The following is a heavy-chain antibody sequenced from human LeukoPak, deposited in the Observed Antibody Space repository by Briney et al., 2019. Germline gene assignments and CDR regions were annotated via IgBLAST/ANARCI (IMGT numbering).Heavy chain of an antibody. CDR1: GGTFSSYA. CDR3: ARSIRLDYYYYMDV. D-gene: IGHD6-6*01. Sequence: SVKVSCKASGGTFSSYAISWVRQAPGQGLEWMGGIIPIFGTANYAQKFQGRVTITTDESTSTAYMELSSLRSEDTTVYYCARSIRLDYYYYMDVWGKGTTVTVSS. V-gene: IGHV1-69*05. J-gene: IGHJ6*03. CDR2: IIPIFGTA.